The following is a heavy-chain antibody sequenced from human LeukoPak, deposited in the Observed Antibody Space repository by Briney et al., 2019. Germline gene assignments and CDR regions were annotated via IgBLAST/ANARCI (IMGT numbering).Heavy chain of an antibody. V-gene: IGHV1-58*01. CDR1: GFTFTSTA. D-gene: IGHD2-2*01. Sequence: ASVKVSCKASGFTFTSTAVQWVRQARGQRLEWIGWILVGSGNTNYAQMFQERVTLTWDVSTSTAYMVLSSLRSEDTAIYYCASDPPYTSSSAWWGQGTLVTVSS. CDR3: ASDPPYTSSSAW. J-gene: IGHJ4*02. CDR2: ILVGSGNT.